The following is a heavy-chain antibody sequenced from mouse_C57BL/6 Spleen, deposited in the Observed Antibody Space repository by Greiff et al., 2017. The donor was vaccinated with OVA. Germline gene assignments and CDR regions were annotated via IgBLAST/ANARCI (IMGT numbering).Heavy chain of an antibody. CDR1: GYTFTDYY. Sequence: EVQLQQSGPELVKPGASVKISCKASGYTFTDYYMNWVKQSHGKSLEWIGDINPNNGGTSYNQKFKGKATLTVDTSSSTAYMELRSLTSEDSAVYYCARWDYDVYYYAMDYWGQGTSVTVSS. D-gene: IGHD2-4*01. V-gene: IGHV1-26*01. CDR2: INPNNGGT. J-gene: IGHJ4*01. CDR3: ARWDYDVYYYAMDY.